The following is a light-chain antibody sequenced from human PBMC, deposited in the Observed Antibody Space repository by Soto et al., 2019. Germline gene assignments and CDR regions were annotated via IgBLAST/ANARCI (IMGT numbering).Light chain of an antibody. Sequence: QSALTQPASVSGSPGQSITISCTGTSSDVGSYYYVSWYQQHPGTAPKLMISEVNKRPSGVSDRFSGSKSGNTASLIISGLQAEDEADYYCCSFTSSTTYVFGTGTKVTVL. CDR3: CSFTSSTTYV. V-gene: IGLV2-14*01. CDR1: SSDVGSYYY. J-gene: IGLJ1*01. CDR2: EVN.